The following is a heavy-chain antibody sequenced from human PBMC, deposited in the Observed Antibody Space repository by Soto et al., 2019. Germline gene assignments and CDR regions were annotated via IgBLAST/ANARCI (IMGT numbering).Heavy chain of an antibody. J-gene: IGHJ2*01. D-gene: IGHD7-27*01. CDR2: ISASGGNR. CDR1: EFIFSDYG. CDR3: AKVAGGLGYFDL. V-gene: IGHV3-23*01. Sequence: EVQMLESGGGLARPGGSLRLSCVGSEFIFSDYGMTWVRQAPGKGLEWVATISASGGNREYRDSLKGRFTISRDNSKNTLYLQLNGLTADDTAVYYCAKVAGGLGYFDLWGRDILVTVSS.